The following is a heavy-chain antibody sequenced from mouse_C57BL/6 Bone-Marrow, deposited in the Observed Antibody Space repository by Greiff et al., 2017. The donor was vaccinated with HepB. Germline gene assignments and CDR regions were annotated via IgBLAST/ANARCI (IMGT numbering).Heavy chain of an antibody. D-gene: IGHD3-3*01. CDR1: GYTFTSYG. Sequence: VKLQESGAELARPGASVKLSCKASGYTFTSYGISWVKQRTGQGLEWIGEIYPRSGNTYYNEKFKGKATLTADKSSSTAYMELRSLTSEDSAVYFCARGPPMAASMDYWGQGTSVTVSS. J-gene: IGHJ4*01. CDR3: ARGPPMAASMDY. V-gene: IGHV1-81*01. CDR2: IYPRSGNT.